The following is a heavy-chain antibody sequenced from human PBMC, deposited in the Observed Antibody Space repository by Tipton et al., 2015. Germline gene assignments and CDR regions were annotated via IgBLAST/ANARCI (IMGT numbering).Heavy chain of an antibody. CDR3: AGDSYDSSGRTGYDI. Sequence: QLVQSGAEVKKPGASVKVSCKASGYTFTSYDVNWVRQASGQGLEWMGGMNPNSGDTDYAQKFQGRVTMTRNTSISTAYMELRSLRSDDTALYYCAGDSYDSSGRTGYDIWGQGTIVTVSS. D-gene: IGHD3-22*01. J-gene: IGHJ3*02. V-gene: IGHV1-8*01. CDR2: MNPNSGDT. CDR1: GYTFTSYD.